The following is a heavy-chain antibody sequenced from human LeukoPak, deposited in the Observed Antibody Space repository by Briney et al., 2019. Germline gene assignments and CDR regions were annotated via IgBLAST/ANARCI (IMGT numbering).Heavy chain of an antibody. J-gene: IGHJ4*02. D-gene: IGHD3-10*01. CDR1: GGSFSGYY. V-gene: IGHV4-39*01. Sequence: SETLSLTCAVYGGSFSGYYWGWIRQPPGKGLEWIGSIYYSGNTYYNASLKSQVSISIDTSKNQFSLKLSSVTAADTAVYYCASSSGSYSGVGYWGQGTLVTVSS. CDR2: IYYSGNT. CDR3: ASSSGSYSGVGY.